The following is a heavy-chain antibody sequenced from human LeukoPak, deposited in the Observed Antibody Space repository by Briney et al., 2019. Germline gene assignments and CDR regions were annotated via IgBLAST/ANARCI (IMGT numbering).Heavy chain of an antibody. D-gene: IGHD3-10*01. CDR2: ISGSSSTI. CDR3: ARVSYGSGLDY. J-gene: IGHJ4*02. Sequence: GGSLRLSCAGSGFTFSTYNFNWVRQAPGKGLEWISHISGSSSTIYYADSVKGRFTVSRDNARSSVYLQMNSLRVEDTAVYYCARVSYGSGLDYWGQGALDTVSS. CDR1: GFTFSTYN. V-gene: IGHV3-48*01.